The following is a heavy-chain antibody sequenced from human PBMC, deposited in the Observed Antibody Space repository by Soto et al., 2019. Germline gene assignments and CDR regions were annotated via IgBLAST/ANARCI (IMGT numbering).Heavy chain of an antibody. CDR3: ARSREGYSDFDY. D-gene: IGHD4-4*01. CDR1: GFTFSSYW. Sequence: EVQLVESGGGLVQPGGSLRLSCAASGFTFSSYWMHWVRQAPGEGLVWVSRINSDGSRTVYADSVKGRLTISRDNAKNTLYLHMNSMRAKDMDVYYCARSREGYSDFDYWGQGTLVTVSS. V-gene: IGHV3-74*01. CDR2: INSDGSRT. J-gene: IGHJ4*02.